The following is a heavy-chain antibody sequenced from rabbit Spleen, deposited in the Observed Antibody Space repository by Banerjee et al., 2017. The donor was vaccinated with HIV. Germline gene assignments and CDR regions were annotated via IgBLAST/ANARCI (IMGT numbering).Heavy chain of an antibody. Sequence: QEQLVESGGGLVQPEGSLTLTCKASGFSFSDRDVMCWVRQAPGKGLEWIACINAATGKPVYATWASGRFTISRTSSTTVTLRMTSLTAADRATYFCAKSGADYDYGGNLWGPGTLVTVS. CDR3: AKSGADYDYGGNL. CDR1: GFSFSDRDV. CDR2: INAATGKP. D-gene: IGHD6-1*01. J-gene: IGHJ4*01. V-gene: IGHV1S45*01.